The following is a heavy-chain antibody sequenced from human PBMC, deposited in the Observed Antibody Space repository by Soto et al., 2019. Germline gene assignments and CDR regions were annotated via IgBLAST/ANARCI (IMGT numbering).Heavy chain of an antibody. D-gene: IGHD1-20*01. V-gene: IGHV4-31*03. J-gene: IGHJ4*02. Sequence: PSETLSLTCTVSGGSISSGGYYWSWIRQHPGKGLEWIGYIYYSGSTYYNPSLKSRVTISVDTSKNQFSLKLSSVTAADTAVDYCARAEDNWIPTEWGQGTLVTFSS. CDR3: ARAEDNWIPTE. CDR2: IYYSGST. CDR1: GGSISSGGYY.